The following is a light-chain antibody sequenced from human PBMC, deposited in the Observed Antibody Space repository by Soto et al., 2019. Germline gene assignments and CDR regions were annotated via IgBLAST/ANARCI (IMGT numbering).Light chain of an antibody. CDR2: DAS. CDR3: QQYNSYSRA. Sequence: DIQMTQSPSTLSASVGDRVTITCRASQSIGTWLAWYQHKPGRAPKLLIYDASTLEGGVPSRFSGSRSGTEFTLTINSLQPDDFATYYCQQYNSYSRAFGQGTKVEIK. V-gene: IGKV1-5*01. J-gene: IGKJ1*01. CDR1: QSIGTW.